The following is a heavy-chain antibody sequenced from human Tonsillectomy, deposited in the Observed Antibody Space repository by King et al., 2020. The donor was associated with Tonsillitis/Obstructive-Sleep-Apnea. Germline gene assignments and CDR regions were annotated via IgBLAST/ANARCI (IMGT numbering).Heavy chain of an antibody. J-gene: IGHJ6*03. CDR3: ARSHREEDTVFGVVLGYYMDV. CDR2: IYIGGSR. V-gene: IGHV3-53*01. D-gene: IGHD3-3*01. Sequence: VQLVESGGGLIQPGGSLRLSCAVSGFTVTSNYMSWVRQAPGKGLEWVSIIYIGGSRYYEDSVRGRFTISRDTSKNTLYLQMNSLRAEDTAIYYCARSHREEDTVFGVVLGYYMDVWGKGTTVTVSS. CDR1: GFTVTSNY.